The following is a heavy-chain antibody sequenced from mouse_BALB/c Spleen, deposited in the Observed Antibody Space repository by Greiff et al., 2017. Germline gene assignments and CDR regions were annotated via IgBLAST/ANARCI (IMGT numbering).Heavy chain of an antibody. CDR2: ISSGSSTI. J-gene: IGHJ4*01. CDR1: GFTFSSFG. Sequence: EVQRVESGGGLVQPGGSRKLSCAASGFTFSSFGMHWVRQAPEKGLEWVAYISSGSSTIYYADTVKGRFTISRDNPKNTLFLQMTSLRYEDTAMYYCARTGTFYAMDYWGQGTSVTVSS. CDR3: ARTGTFYAMDY. V-gene: IGHV5-17*02. D-gene: IGHD3-3*01.